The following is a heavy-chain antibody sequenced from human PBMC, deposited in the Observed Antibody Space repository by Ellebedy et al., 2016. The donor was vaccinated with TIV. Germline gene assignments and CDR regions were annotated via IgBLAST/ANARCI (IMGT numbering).Heavy chain of an antibody. CDR3: ARARTGTLDY. CDR2: IWYDGSNK. J-gene: IGHJ4*02. CDR1: GFTFSSYG. D-gene: IGHD1-1*01. V-gene: IGHV3-33*01. Sequence: GESLKISXAASGFTFSSYGMHWVRQAPGKGLEWVAVIWYDGSNKYYADSVKGRFTISRDNSKNTLYLQMNSLRAEDTAVYYCARARTGTLDYWGQGTLVTVSS.